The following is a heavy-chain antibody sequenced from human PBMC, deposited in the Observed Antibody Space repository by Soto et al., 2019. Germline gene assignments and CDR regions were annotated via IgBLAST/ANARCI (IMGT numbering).Heavy chain of an antibody. CDR2: IHYSGST. J-gene: IGHJ3*01. CDR1: GGSISSTY. V-gene: IGHV4-59*01. CDR3: ARDPSAFDV. Sequence: HVQLQESCPGLVKPSETLSLTCTVSGGSISSTYWGWVRQPPGKGLEWIGYIHYSGSTNYTPSLKSRVTISVDTSKNQFSLQLSSVTAADTAVYYCARDPSAFDVWGQGTMVTVSS.